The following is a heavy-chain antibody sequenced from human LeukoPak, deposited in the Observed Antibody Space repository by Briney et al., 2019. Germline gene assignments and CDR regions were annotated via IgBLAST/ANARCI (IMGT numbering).Heavy chain of an antibody. CDR3: ARFRSGYCSGGSCSGWFDP. CDR2: ISAYNGNT. Sequence: GASVKVSCKASGYTFTSYGISWVRQAPGQGLEWMGWISAYNGNTNYAQKLQGRVTMTTDTSTSTAYMELRSLRSDDTAVYYCARFRSGYCSGGSCSGWFDPWGQGTLVTVSS. V-gene: IGHV1-18*01. CDR1: GYTFTSYG. J-gene: IGHJ5*02. D-gene: IGHD2-15*01.